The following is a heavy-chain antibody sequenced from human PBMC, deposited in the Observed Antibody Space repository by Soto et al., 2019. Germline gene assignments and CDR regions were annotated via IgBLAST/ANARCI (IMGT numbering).Heavy chain of an antibody. J-gene: IGHJ6*02. CDR3: ARTLYYYGSGSYYRYLDYYYYGMDV. V-gene: IGHV1-3*01. Sequence: ASVKVSCKASGYTFTSYAMHWLRQSPGQRLEWMGWINAGNGNTKYSQKFQGRVTITRDTSASTAYMELSSLRSEDTAVYYCARTLYYYGSGSYYRYLDYYYYGMDVWGQGTTVTVSS. CDR2: INAGNGNT. CDR1: GYTFTSYA. D-gene: IGHD3-10*01.